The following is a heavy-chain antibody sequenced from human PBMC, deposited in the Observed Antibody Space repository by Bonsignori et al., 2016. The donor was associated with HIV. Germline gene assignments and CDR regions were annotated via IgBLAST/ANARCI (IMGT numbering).Heavy chain of an antibody. CDR3: AVIMTNDAFDV. CDR2: LYTGGST. D-gene: IGHD3-10*01. J-gene: IGHJ3*01. Sequence: EVQLVESGGGLVQPGGSLRVSCAASGITVNDNFMNWVRQAPGKGLEWVSVLYTGGSTYYADSVKGRFTISRDDSKNTLYLQMNSLRAEDTAVYYCAVIMTNDAFDVWGQGTMVTVSS. V-gene: IGHV3-66*01. CDR1: GITVNDNF.